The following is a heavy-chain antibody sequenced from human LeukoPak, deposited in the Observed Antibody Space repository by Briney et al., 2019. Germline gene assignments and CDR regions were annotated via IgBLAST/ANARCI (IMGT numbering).Heavy chain of an antibody. CDR1: GFTFSSYA. J-gene: IGHJ4*02. CDR3: AKAGDRVREEPHYFDY. D-gene: IGHD1-14*01. Sequence: PGGSLRLSCAASGFTFSSYAMSWVRQAPGKGLEWVSAISGSGGSTYYADSVKGRFTISRDNSKNTLYLQMNSLRAEDTAVYYCAKAGDRVREEPHYFDYWGQGTLVTVSS. V-gene: IGHV3-23*01. CDR2: ISGSGGST.